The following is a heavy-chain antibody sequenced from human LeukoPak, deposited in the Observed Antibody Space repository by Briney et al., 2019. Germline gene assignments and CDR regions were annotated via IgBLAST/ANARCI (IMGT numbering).Heavy chain of an antibody. CDR1: GFTVSSNY. Sequence: GGSLRLSCAASGFTVSSNYMSWVRQAPGKGLEWVSAISGSGGSTYYADSVKGRFTISRDNSKNTLYLQMNSLRAEDTAVYYCAKFRDDFWSGYFDYWGQGTLVTVSS. D-gene: IGHD3-3*01. CDR3: AKFRDDFWSGYFDY. J-gene: IGHJ4*02. V-gene: IGHV3-23*01. CDR2: ISGSGGST.